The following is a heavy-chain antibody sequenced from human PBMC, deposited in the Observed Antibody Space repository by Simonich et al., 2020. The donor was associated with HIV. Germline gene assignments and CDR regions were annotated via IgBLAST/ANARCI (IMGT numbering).Heavy chain of an antibody. Sequence: QVQLQQCCAGLLKPSETLSLTCAVYGGSFSGYYWSRIRQPPGKGLEWIGEINHSGSTLYNPSLKSRVTISVDTSKNQFSLKLRSVTAADTAVYYCARENYSCIWDNWLDPSSQGILVTDSS. CDR1: GGSFSGYY. CDR2: INHSGST. J-gene: IGHJ5*02. D-gene: IGHD6-13*01. CDR3: ARENYSCIWDNWLDP. V-gene: IGHV4-34*01.